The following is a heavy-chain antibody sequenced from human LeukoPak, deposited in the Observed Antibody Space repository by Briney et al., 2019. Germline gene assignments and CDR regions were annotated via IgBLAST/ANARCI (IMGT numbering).Heavy chain of an antibody. J-gene: IGHJ4*02. CDR3: ARVGMVLFDY. CDR2: INPSGGST. V-gene: IGHV1-46*01. D-gene: IGHD4/OR15-4a*01. CDR1: GYTFTSYG. Sequence: ASVKVSCKASGYTFTSYGINWVRQAPGQGLEWMGIINPSGGSTSYAQKFQGRVTMTRDTSTSTVYMELSSLRSEDTAVYYCARVGMVLFDYWGQGTLVTVSS.